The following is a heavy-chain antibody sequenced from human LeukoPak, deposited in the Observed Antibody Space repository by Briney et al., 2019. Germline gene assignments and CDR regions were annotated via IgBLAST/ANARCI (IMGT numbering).Heavy chain of an antibody. Sequence: SETLSLTCTVSGGSISNYYWSWLRQSPGKGLEWIGYIYYSGDTYYNHYLHSRVTTSADTSKTQFSLNLTSVTAADTAVYYCAGHIARWPPAIYYFNYWGQGSLVTVSS. D-gene: IGHD3-16*02. J-gene: IGHJ4*02. CDR1: GGSISNYY. CDR2: IYYSGDT. V-gene: IGHV4-59*08. CDR3: AGHIARWPPAIYYFNY.